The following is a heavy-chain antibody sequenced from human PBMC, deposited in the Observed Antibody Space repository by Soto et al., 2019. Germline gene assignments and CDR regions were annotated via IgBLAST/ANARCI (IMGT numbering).Heavy chain of an antibody. CDR3: ARGNVDIVATSDYYYYYGMDV. V-gene: IGHV1-69*13. D-gene: IGHD5-12*01. Sequence: SVKVSCKASGGTFSSYAISWVRQAPGQGVEWMGGIIPIFGTANYAQKFQGRVTITADESTSTAYMELSSLRSEDTAVYYCARGNVDIVATSDYYYYYGMDVWGQ. J-gene: IGHJ6*02. CDR2: IIPIFGTA. CDR1: GGTFSSYA.